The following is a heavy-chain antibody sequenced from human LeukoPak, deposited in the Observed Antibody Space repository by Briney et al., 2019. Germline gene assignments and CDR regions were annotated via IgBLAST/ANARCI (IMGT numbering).Heavy chain of an antibody. CDR1: GFIFSTYW. V-gene: IGHV3-7*01. J-gene: IGHJ4*02. Sequence: GGSLRLSCESSGFIFSTYWMAWVRQAPGEGLEWVANISPDGSATYYVDSVKGRFIITRDNAKQSLFPQMNNLRAEETAVYHCVRWGMEAGMSDWGQGTLVTVSS. CDR3: VRWGMEAGMSD. D-gene: IGHD6-19*01. CDR2: ISPDGSAT.